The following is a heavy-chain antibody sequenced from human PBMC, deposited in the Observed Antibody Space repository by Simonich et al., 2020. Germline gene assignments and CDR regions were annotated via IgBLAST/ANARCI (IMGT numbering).Heavy chain of an antibody. CDR3: ARVGYSNYYYYGMDV. J-gene: IGHJ6*02. CDR2: IYHSGGT. D-gene: IGHD6-13*01. Sequence: QVQLQESGPGLVKPSETLSLTCAVSGYSISSGYYWGWIRLPPGKGLEWIGSIYHSGGTYYHPALKGTVTISVDTSKNQFSLKLSSVTAADTAVYYCARVGYSNYYYYGMDVWGQGTTVTVSS. V-gene: IGHV4-38-2*01. CDR1: GYSISSGYY.